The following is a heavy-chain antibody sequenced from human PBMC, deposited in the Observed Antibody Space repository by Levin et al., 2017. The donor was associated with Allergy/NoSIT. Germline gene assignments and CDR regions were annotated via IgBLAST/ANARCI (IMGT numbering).Heavy chain of an antibody. CDR2: IYYSGST. CDR3: AREAELYYDSSGYYPDAFDI. J-gene: IGHJ3*02. Sequence: SETLSLTCTVSGDSISSSSYYWGWIRQPPGKGLEWIGSIYYSGSTYYNPSLKSRVTISVDTSKNQFSLKLSSVTAADTAVYYCAREAELYYDSSGYYPDAFDIWGQGTMVTVSS. V-gene: IGHV4-39*07. CDR1: GDSISSSSYY. D-gene: IGHD3-22*01.